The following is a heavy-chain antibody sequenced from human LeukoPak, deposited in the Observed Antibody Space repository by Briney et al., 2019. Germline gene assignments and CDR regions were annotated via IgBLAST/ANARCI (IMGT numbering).Heavy chain of an antibody. Sequence: GGSLRLSCAESGFTFTNFATHGVCEALGKGLERVSVIWYDGSQTYYADSVKARFTVSRDNPENTLSQQMNSLRAEDTAIYYCARDSLMGPSYLHSWGLGTLVTVCS. V-gene: IGHV3-33*01. CDR1: GFTFTNFA. CDR2: IWYDGSQT. J-gene: IGHJ4*02. CDR3: ARDSLMGPSYLHS. D-gene: IGHD3-10*01.